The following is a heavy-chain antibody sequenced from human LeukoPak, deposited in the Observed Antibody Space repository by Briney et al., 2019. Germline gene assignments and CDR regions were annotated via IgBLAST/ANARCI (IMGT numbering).Heavy chain of an antibody. CDR3: AKPRGEEWLVGLYDAFDI. V-gene: IGHV3-23*01. J-gene: IGHJ3*02. CDR2: ISGSDGST. Sequence: GGSLRVSCAASGLIFGNYVMGWVRQAPGKGLEWVSVISGSDGSTYYADSVKGRFTISRDNSKNTLYLQMNSLRAEDTAVFYCAKPRGEEWLVGLYDAFDIWGQGTMVTVSS. CDR1: GLIFGNYV. D-gene: IGHD6-19*01.